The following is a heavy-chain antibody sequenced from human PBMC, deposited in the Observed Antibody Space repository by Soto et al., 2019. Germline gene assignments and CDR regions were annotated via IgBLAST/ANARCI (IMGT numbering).Heavy chain of an antibody. V-gene: IGHV1-3*01. CDR2: INAGNGNT. Sequence: ASVKVSCKASGYTFTSYAMHWVRQAPGQRLEWMGWINAGNGNTKYSQKFQGRVTITRDTSASTAYMELSSLRSEDTAVYYCARVEGQNWGLCEGYYMDVWGKGTSVTVSS. CDR3: ARVEGQNWGLCEGYYMDV. J-gene: IGHJ6*03. CDR1: GYTFTSYA. D-gene: IGHD7-27*01.